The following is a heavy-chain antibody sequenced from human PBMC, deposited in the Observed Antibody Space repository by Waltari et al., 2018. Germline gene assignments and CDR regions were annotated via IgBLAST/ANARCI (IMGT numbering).Heavy chain of an antibody. V-gene: IGHV3-21*03. CDR1: GFGFSSHD. J-gene: IGHJ5*02. CDR3: TRDLYGSGGDWFDP. Sequence: EVRLAESGGGLVKPGGSLRLSCSACGFGFSSHDLNWVRQAPGTGLEWVSSIGGTHSNIFYADSVKGRFTVSRDNAKNSLYLQMDNLRAEDSGLYFCTRDLYGSGGDWFDPWGQGTLVTVSS. D-gene: IGHD3-10*01. CDR2: IGGTHSNI.